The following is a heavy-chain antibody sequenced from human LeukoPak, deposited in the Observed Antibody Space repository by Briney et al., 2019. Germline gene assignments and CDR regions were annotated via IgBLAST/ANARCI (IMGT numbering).Heavy chain of an antibody. CDR2: IWYDGSSK. CDR3: ARGYGVRGVIITPGY. CDR1: GFTFSSYG. D-gene: IGHD3-10*01. Sequence: GGSLRLSCAASGFTFSSYGMHWVRHAPGKGLEGVAVIWYDGSSKYYADSVKGRFTISRDNSKNTLYLQMKRLRAEGTAVYYCARGYGVRGVIITPGYWGQGTLVTVPS. V-gene: IGHV3-33*01. J-gene: IGHJ4*02.